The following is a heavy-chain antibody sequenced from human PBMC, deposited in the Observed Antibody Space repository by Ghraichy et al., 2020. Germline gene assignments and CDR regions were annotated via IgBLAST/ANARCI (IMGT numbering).Heavy chain of an antibody. Sequence: SETLSLTCTVSGGSISSSSSYWGWIRQPPGKGLEWIGSIYSLGSTYYNPSLKSRLTISVDTSKIQFSLKLSSVTAADTAVYYCARSLYDFWGWFDPWGQGTLVTVSS. CDR2: IYSLGST. CDR1: GGSISSSSSY. D-gene: IGHD3-3*01. J-gene: IGHJ5*02. V-gene: IGHV4-39*01. CDR3: ARSLYDFWGWFDP.